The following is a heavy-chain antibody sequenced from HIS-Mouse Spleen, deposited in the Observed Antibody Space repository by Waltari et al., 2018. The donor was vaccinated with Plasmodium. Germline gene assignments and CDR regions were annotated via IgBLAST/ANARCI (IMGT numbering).Heavy chain of an antibody. CDR1: GFHVSSYW. CDR3: ASSWYWYFDL. V-gene: IGHV3-7*01. Sequence: EVQLVESGGGLVQPGGSLRLYCADSGFHVSSYWMSWVRQAPGKGLEWVANIKQDGSEKYYVDSVKGRFTISRDNAKNSLYLQMNSLRAEDTAVYYCASSWYWYFDLWGRGTLVTVSS. D-gene: IGHD6-13*01. J-gene: IGHJ2*01. CDR2: IKQDGSEK.